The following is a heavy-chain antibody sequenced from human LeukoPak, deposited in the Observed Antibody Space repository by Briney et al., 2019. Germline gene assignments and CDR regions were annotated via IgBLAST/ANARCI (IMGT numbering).Heavy chain of an antibody. J-gene: IGHJ5*02. D-gene: IGHD3-16*01. CDR2: ISSSGSTI. CDR3: ARSRGTYTGEKPLQSTKWSKFDP. V-gene: IGHV3-48*04. Sequence: GRSLRLSCAASGFTFSSYGMHWVRQAPGKGLEWVSYISSSGSTIYYADSVKGRFTISRDNAKNSLYLQMNSLRAEDTAVYYCARSRGTYTGEKPLQSTKWSKFDPWGQGTLVTVSS. CDR1: GFTFSSYG.